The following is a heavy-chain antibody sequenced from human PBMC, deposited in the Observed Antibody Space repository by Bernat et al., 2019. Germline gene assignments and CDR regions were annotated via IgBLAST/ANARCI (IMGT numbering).Heavy chain of an antibody. J-gene: IGHJ4*02. D-gene: IGHD3-3*01. CDR3: EKGPICGVVTYFDY. CDR1: GFTFSSYA. CDR2: ISGSGGST. Sequence: EVQLLESGGGLVQPGGSLRLSCAASGFTFSSYAMSWVRQAPGKGLEWVSAISGSGGSTYYADSVKGRFTISRDNSKNTLYLQMNSLRAEDTDVDYCEKGPICGVVTYFDYWGQGTLVTVSS. V-gene: IGHV3-23*01.